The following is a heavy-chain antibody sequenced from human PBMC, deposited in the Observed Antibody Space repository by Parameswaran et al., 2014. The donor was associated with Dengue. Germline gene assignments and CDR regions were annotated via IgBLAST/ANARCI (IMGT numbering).Heavy chain of an antibody. CDR3: ARADHNDYGDCGFDY. J-gene: IGHJ4*02. CDR2: IYYSGST. V-gene: IGHV4-39*01. Sequence: WIRQPPGKGLEWIGSIYYSGSTYYNPSLKSRVTISVDTSKNQFSLKLSSVTAADTAVYYCARADHNDYGDCGFDYWGQGTLVTVSS. D-gene: IGHD4-17*01.